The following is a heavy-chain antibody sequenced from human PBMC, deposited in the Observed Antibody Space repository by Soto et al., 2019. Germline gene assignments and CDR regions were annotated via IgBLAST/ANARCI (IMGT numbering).Heavy chain of an antibody. D-gene: IGHD3-22*01. CDR3: ARDQDYYDSSGTLDY. J-gene: IGHJ4*02. Sequence: ASVKVSCKXSGYTFTGYYMHWVRQAPGQGLEWMGWINPNSGGTNYAQKFQGRVTMTRDTSISTAYMELSRLRSDDTAVYYCARDQDYYDSSGTLDYWGQGTLVTVSS. V-gene: IGHV1-2*02. CDR1: GYTFTGYY. CDR2: INPNSGGT.